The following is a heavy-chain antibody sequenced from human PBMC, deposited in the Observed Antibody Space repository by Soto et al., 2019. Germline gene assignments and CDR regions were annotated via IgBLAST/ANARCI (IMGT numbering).Heavy chain of an antibody. Sequence: RGALRLSCAASGFTFSDYYMSWIRQAPGKGLEWVSYISSSGITIYYADSVKGRFTISRDNAKNSLYLQMNSLRAEDTAVYYCARGGIAAAHYGMDVWGQGTTVTVSS. J-gene: IGHJ6*02. CDR2: ISSSGITI. CDR3: ARGGIAAAHYGMDV. V-gene: IGHV3-11*01. CDR1: GFTFSDYY. D-gene: IGHD6-13*01.